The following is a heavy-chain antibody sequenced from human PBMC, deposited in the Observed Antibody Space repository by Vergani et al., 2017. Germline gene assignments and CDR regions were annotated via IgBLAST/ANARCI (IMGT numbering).Heavy chain of an antibody. V-gene: IGHV1-69*08. CDR3: ARDPPGIVGVHWFDP. D-gene: IGHD1-26*01. CDR2: IIPILGIA. J-gene: IGHJ5*02. CDR1: GGTFSSYT. Sequence: QVQLVQSGAEVKKPGSSVKVSCKASGGTFSSYTISWVRKAPGQGLEWMGRIIPILGIANYAQKFQGRVTITADKSTSTAYMELSSLRSEDTAVYYGARDPPGIVGVHWFDPWGQGTLVTVSS.